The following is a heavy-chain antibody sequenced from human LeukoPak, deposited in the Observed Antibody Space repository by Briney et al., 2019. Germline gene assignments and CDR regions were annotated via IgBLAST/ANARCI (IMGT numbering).Heavy chain of an antibody. D-gene: IGHD3-9*01. V-gene: IGHV4-34*01. CDR2: INYSGST. Sequence: PSETLSLTCAVYGGSLGGYSWSWIRQPPGKGLEWIGEINYSGSTNYNPSLKSRVTISVDTSKNQFSLKLNSVTAADTAVYYCARDYDVLTAYPPTQLFDPWGQGTLVTVSS. CDR1: GGSLGGYS. CDR3: ARDYDVLTAYPPTQLFDP. J-gene: IGHJ5*02.